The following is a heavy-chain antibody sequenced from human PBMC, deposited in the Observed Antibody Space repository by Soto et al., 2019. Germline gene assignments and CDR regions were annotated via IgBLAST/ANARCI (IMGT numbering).Heavy chain of an antibody. Sequence: ASVKVSCKASGYTFTSYYMHWVRQAPGQGLEWMGIINPSGGSTSYAQKFQGRVTMTRDTSTSTVHMELSSLRSEDTAVYYCARAMVVPAAISPNYYYYGMDVWGQGTTVTVSS. V-gene: IGHV1-46*01. J-gene: IGHJ6*02. CDR1: GYTFTSYY. D-gene: IGHD2-2*02. CDR2: INPSGGST. CDR3: ARAMVVPAAISPNYYYYGMDV.